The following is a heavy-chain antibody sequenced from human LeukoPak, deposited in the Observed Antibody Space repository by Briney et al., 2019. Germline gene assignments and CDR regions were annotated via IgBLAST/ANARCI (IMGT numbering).Heavy chain of an antibody. J-gene: IGHJ4*02. CDR3: ARDSGGGYYFDY. CDR2: IYSGGST. Sequence: PGGSLRVSCAASGFTFSSYSMNWVRQAPGKGLEWVSVIYSGGSTYYADSVKDRFTISRDNSKNTLYLQMNSLRAEDTAVYYCARDSGGGYYFDYWGQGTLVTVSS. CDR1: GFTFSSYS. V-gene: IGHV3-66*01. D-gene: IGHD4-23*01.